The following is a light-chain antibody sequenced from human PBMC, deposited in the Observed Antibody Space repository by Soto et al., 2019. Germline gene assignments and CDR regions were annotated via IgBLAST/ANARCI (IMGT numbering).Light chain of an antibody. J-gene: IGKJ1*01. Sequence: EVVMTQSPATLSVSPGERATLSCRASQSVSSNLAWYQQTAGQTPRLLIYGASTRATGVPARFSGSGSGTEFTLTISSLQSEDFTVYYCQPYNYWLPTFGQGTKVDIK. CDR2: GAS. CDR3: QPYNYWLPT. V-gene: IGKV3-15*01. CDR1: QSVSSN.